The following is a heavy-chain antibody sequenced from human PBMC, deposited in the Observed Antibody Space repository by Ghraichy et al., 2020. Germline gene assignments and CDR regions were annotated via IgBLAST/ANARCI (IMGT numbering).Heavy chain of an antibody. CDR1: GGSISSYY. D-gene: IGHD6-19*01. V-gene: IGHV4-4*07. J-gene: IGHJ4*02. CDR3: ARDASGWSYFDY. CDR2: IYSSGNT. Sequence: SETLSLTCTVSGGSISSYYWSWIRQPAGKGLEWLGGIYSSGNTYYNPSLKSRVTMSLDTSETQFSLRLSSVTAADPAVYYCARDASGWSYFDYWGQGTLVTVSS.